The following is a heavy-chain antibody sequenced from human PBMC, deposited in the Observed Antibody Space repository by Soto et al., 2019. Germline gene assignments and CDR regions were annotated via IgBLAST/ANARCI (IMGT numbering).Heavy chain of an antibody. CDR1: GGSISSYY. J-gene: IGHJ5*02. CDR2: IYYSGST. D-gene: IGHD6-13*01. CDR3: ARDPRGHSSRWYNLFDP. V-gene: IGHV4-59*01. Sequence: SETLSLTCTVSGGSISSYYWSWIRQPPGKGLEWIGYIYYSGSTNYNPSLKSRVTISVDTSKNQFSLKLSSVTAADTAVYYCARDPRGHSSRWYNLFDPWGQGTLVTVYS.